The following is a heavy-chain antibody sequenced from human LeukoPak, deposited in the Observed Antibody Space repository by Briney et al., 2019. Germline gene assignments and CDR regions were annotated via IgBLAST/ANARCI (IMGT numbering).Heavy chain of an antibody. CDR2: IVVGSGNT. D-gene: IGHD6-19*01. CDR3: AAVSNREGSSGLYNWFDP. CDR1: GFTFTSSA. Sequence: APVKVSCKASGFTFTSSAMQWVRQARGQRLEWIGWIVVGSGNTNYAQKFQERVTITRDMSTSTAYMELSSLRSEDTAVYYCAAVSNREGSSGLYNWFDPWGQGTLVTVSS. V-gene: IGHV1-58*02. J-gene: IGHJ5*02.